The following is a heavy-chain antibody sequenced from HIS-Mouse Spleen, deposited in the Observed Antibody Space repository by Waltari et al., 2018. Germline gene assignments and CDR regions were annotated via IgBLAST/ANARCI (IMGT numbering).Heavy chain of an antibody. Sequence: QVQLQESGPGLVKPSETLSLTCTVAGGSISSYYWSWIRPPAGKGLEWFGRIYTSGSTNYNPSLKSRVTMSVDTSKNQFSLKLSSVTAADTAVYYCARGGIAAAGMDWFDPWGQGTLVTVSS. CDR3: ARGGIAAAGMDWFDP. CDR1: GGSISSYY. J-gene: IGHJ5*02. D-gene: IGHD6-13*01. V-gene: IGHV4-4*07. CDR2: IYTSGST.